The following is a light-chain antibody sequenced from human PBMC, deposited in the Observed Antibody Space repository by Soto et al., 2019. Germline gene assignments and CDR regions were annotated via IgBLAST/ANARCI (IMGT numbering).Light chain of an antibody. CDR3: SSYTTSSTDV. Sequence: QSVLTQPASVSGSPGQSIAISCTGTSSDVGGYNYVSWYQQHPGKAPKLILCDVSNRPSGVSDRFSGSKSGNTASLTISGLQTEDEADYCSSYTTSSTDVFGTGNKVTVL. CDR1: SSDVGGYNY. CDR2: DVS. V-gene: IGLV2-14*01. J-gene: IGLJ1*01.